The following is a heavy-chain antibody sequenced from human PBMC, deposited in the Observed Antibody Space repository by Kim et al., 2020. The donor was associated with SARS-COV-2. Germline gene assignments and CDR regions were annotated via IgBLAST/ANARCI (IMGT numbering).Heavy chain of an antibody. CDR3: ATAMAGTVY. V-gene: IGHV3-74*01. J-gene: IGHJ4*02. D-gene: IGHD6-19*01. Sequence: SSTSYADSGKGRFTISRDNAGSTLYLQMNSLTAEDTAVYYCATAMAGTVYWGQGTLVTVSS. CDR2: SST.